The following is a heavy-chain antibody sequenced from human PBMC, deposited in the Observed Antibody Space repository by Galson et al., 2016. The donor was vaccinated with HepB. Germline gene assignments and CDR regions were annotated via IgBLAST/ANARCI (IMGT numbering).Heavy chain of an antibody. D-gene: IGHD5/OR15-5a*01. Sequence: SLRLSCAASGFTFSSYAMSWVRQAPGKGLEWVSAISGSGGSTYYADSVKGRFTISRDNSKNTLYLQMNSLRAEDTAVYSCAKYLALSNTGAGYFDSWGQGTLVTVSS. V-gene: IGHV3-23*01. CDR2: ISGSGGST. J-gene: IGHJ4*02. CDR1: GFTFSSYA. CDR3: AKYLALSNTGAGYFDS.